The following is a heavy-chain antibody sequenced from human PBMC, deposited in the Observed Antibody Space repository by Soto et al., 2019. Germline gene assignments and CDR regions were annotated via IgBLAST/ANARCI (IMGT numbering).Heavy chain of an antibody. CDR2: ISYDGSNK. V-gene: IGHV3-30-3*01. CDR1: GFTFSSYA. Sequence: GGSLRLSCAAPGFTFSSYAMHWVRQAPGKGLEWVAVISYDGSNKYYADSVKGRFTISRDNSKNTLYLQMNSLRAEDTAVYYCARAVVVAAAPDYWGQGTLVTVSS. CDR3: ARAVVVAAAPDY. J-gene: IGHJ4*02. D-gene: IGHD2-15*01.